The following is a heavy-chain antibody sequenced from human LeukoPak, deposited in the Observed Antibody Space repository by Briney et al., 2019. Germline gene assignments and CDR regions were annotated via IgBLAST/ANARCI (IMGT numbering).Heavy chain of an antibody. J-gene: IGHJ5*02. D-gene: IGHD6-6*01. CDR1: GGSISSSNW. Sequence: PSETLSLTCAVSGGSISSSNWWSWVRQPPGKGLEWIGEIYHSGSTNYNPSLKSRVTISVDTSKNQFSLKVSSVTAADTAVYYCARRIAARPRGYWFDPWGQGTLVTVSS. V-gene: IGHV4-4*02. CDR2: IYHSGST. CDR3: ARRIAARPRGYWFDP.